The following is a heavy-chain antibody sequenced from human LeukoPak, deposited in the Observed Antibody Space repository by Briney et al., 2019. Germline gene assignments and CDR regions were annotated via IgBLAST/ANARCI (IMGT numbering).Heavy chain of an antibody. Sequence: ASVKVSCKASGHTFTSYYMHWVRQAPGQGLEWMGIINPSGGSTSYAQKFQGRVTMTRDMSTSTVYMELSSLRSEDTAVYYCARCIVGARGPSAFDIWGQGTMVTVSS. CDR3: ARCIVGARGPSAFDI. J-gene: IGHJ3*02. CDR2: INPSGGST. V-gene: IGHV1-46*01. CDR1: GHTFTSYY. D-gene: IGHD1-26*01.